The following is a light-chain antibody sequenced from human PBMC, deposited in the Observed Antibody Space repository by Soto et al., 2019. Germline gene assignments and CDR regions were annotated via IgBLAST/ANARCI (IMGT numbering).Light chain of an antibody. J-gene: IGKJ1*01. CDR2: DAS. CDR3: QQYHTYSWT. V-gene: IGKV1-17*01. CDR1: QDIGSD. Sequence: DIQMTQSPSSLSASVGDRVIITCRASQDIGSDLAWYQQKPGKAPERLIYDASSLKSGVPFRFSGRGSGTEFTLTISSLQPDDFAIYYCQQYHTYSWTFGQGTKVDIK.